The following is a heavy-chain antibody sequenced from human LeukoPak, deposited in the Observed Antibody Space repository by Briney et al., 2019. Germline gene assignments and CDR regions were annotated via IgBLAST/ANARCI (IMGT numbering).Heavy chain of an antibody. D-gene: IGHD6-6*01. CDR3: ARGRYSSSINSMDV. CDR1: GYTVTSYG. CDR2: IIPIFGTA. J-gene: IGHJ6*02. V-gene: IGHV1-69*13. Sequence: WASVKVSCKASGYTVTSYGISWVRQAPGQGLEWMGGIIPIFGTANYAQKFQGRVTITADESTSTAYMELSSLRSEDTAVYYCARGRYSSSINSMDVWGQGTTVTVSS.